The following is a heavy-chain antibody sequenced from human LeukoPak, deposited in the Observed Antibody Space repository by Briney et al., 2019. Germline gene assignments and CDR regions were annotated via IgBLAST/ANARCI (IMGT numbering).Heavy chain of an antibody. V-gene: IGHV4-39*01. J-gene: IGHJ5*02. Sequence: SETLSLTCTVSGGSISSSSYYWGWIRQPPGKGLEWIGSIYYSGSTYYNPSLKSRVTISVDTSKNQFSLKLRSVTAADTAVYYCARHLPSGIRFLGVRDWFDPWGQGTLVTVSS. CDR2: IYYSGST. CDR1: GGSISSSSYY. CDR3: ARHLPSGIRFLGVRDWFDP. D-gene: IGHD3-3*01.